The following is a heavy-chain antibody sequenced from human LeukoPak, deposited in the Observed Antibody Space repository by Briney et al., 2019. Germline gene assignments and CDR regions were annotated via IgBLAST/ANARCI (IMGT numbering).Heavy chain of an antibody. CDR2: ISSNGGST. CDR3: AKASKMDTILPPFDY. CDR1: GFTFSSSA. V-gene: IGHV3-23*01. Sequence: PGGSQRLSCAASGFTFSSSAMSWVRQAPGKGLEWLSAISSNGGSTYYADSVKGRFTISRDNSKNTLYLQMNSLRAEDTAVYYCAKASKMDTILPPFDYWGQGTLVTVSS. J-gene: IGHJ4*02. D-gene: IGHD5-24*01.